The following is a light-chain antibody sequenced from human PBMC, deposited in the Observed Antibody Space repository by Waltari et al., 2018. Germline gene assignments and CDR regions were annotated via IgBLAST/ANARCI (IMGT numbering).Light chain of an antibody. Sequence: DIRMTQSPSSLSASVGDRVIITCRASQSINSYLNWYQQKPGKAPKLLIYDASSLQSGVPSRFSGSGSETDFTLTISSLQPEDFATYYCQQSYISLTFGGGTKVEIK. J-gene: IGKJ4*01. V-gene: IGKV1-39*01. CDR2: DAS. CDR3: QQSYISLT. CDR1: QSINSY.